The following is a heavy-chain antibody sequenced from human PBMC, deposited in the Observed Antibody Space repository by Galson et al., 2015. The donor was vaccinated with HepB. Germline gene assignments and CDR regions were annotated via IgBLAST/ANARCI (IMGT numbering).Heavy chain of an antibody. Sequence: SLRLSCAASGFTFSSYWMSWVRQAPGKGLEWVANIKQDGSEKYYVDSVKGRFTISRDNAKNSLYLQMNSLRAEDTAVYYCARFYVLRFLEWLNYGMDVWGQGTTVTVSS. CDR3: ARFYVLRFLEWLNYGMDV. V-gene: IGHV3-7*01. CDR2: IKQDGSEK. D-gene: IGHD3-3*01. CDR1: GFTFSSYW. J-gene: IGHJ6*02.